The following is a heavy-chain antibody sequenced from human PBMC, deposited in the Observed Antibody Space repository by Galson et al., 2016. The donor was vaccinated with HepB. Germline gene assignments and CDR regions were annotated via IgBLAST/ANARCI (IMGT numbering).Heavy chain of an antibody. CDR1: GGNFNIFG. Sequence: SVKVSCKASGGNFNIFGINWVRQAPGQGLEWMGGIIPKFGTAQNPQKFQGRVTITADEATTTAYMDLSSLTSEDSAIYYCARDKEDYVDGGGYNYFDPWGQGTLVTVSS. D-gene: IGHD4-17*01. V-gene: IGHV1-69*13. CDR2: IIPKFGTA. CDR3: ARDKEDYVDGGGYNYFDP. J-gene: IGHJ5*02.